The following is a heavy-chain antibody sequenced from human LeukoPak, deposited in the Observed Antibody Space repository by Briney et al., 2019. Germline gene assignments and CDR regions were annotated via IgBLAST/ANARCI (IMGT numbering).Heavy chain of an antibody. CDR1: GFTFSNYW. J-gene: IGHJ4*02. V-gene: IGHV3-74*01. Sequence: GESLRLSCAASGFTFSNYWMHWVRQAPGKGLVWVSRINSDGSSTRYADSVKGRFTISRDNAKNTLYLQMNSLRAEDTAVYYCGRELDWLPTLDYWGQGTLVTVSS. CDR2: INSDGSST. D-gene: IGHD3-9*01. CDR3: GRELDWLPTLDY.